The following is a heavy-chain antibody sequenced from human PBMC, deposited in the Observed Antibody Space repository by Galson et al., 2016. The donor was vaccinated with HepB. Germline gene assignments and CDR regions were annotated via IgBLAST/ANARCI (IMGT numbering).Heavy chain of an antibody. D-gene: IGHD2-15*01. J-gene: IGHJ4*02. CDR2: ITVGNGNT. V-gene: IGHV1-3*01. CDR1: GYTVTSHA. CDR3: ARVCSCGGSSCSGFDY. Sequence: SVKVSCKASGYTVTSHAIHWVRQAPGHRLEWMGWITVGNGNTKYSQKFQGRVTFTGDTSASTAYMELSSLRSEDTAVFYCARVCSCGGSSCSGFDYWGQGTLVTVSS.